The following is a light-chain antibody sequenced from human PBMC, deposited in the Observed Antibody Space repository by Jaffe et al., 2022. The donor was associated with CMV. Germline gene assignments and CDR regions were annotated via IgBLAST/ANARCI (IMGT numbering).Light chain of an antibody. Sequence: QSVLTQPPSASETPGQRVTISCSGGSSNIGRNTVNWYQQLPGTAPKLLIYSNSQRPSGVPDRFSGSKSGTSASLAISGLQSEDEAHYYCATWDASLNGYVFGTGTKVTVL. V-gene: IGLV1-44*01. J-gene: IGLJ1*01. CDR3: ATWDASLNGYV. CDR1: SSNIGRNT. CDR2: SNS.